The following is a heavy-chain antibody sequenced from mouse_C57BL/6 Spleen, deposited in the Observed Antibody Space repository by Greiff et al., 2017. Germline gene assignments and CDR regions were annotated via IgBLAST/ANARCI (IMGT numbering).Heavy chain of an antibody. V-gene: IGHV1-18*01. Sequence: VQLQQSGPELVKPGASVKIPCKASGYTFTDYNMDWVKQSHGKSLEWIGDINPNNGGTIYNQKFKGKATLTVDKSSSTAYMELRSLTSEDTAVYYCARRVYYGNQYYFDYWGQGTTLTVSS. D-gene: IGHD2-1*01. CDR1: GYTFTDYN. CDR2: INPNNGGT. J-gene: IGHJ2*01. CDR3: ARRVYYGNQYYFDY.